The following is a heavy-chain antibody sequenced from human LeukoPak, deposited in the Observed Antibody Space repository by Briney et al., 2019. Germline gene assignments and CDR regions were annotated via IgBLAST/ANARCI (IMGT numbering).Heavy chain of an antibody. Sequence: GGSLRLSCAASGFTFDDYGMSWVRHAPGKGLEWVANIMEDGSEKNYVDSVRGRFTISRDNAKNSLYLEMNSLRVGDTAVYFCAREGIWSGPSFDSWGQGTLVTVSS. CDR1: GFTFDDYG. J-gene: IGHJ4*02. CDR3: AREGIWSGPSFDS. D-gene: IGHD3-3*01. CDR2: IMEDGSEK. V-gene: IGHV3-7*01.